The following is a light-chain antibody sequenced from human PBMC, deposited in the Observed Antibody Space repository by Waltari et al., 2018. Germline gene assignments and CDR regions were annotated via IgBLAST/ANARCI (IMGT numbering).Light chain of an antibody. CDR3: QQYGSSPWT. CDR1: QSVSSSY. V-gene: IGKV3-20*01. Sequence: IVLTQSPGTLSLSPGERVTLSCRASQSVSSSYLAWYQQKPGQAPRLLIYGASSRATGIPDRFSGSGSGTDFTLTISRLEPEDFAVYYCQQYGSSPWTFGQGTKVEIK. CDR2: GAS. J-gene: IGKJ1*01.